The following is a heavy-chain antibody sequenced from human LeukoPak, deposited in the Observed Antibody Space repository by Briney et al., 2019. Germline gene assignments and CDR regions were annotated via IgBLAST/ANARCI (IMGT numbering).Heavy chain of an antibody. J-gene: IGHJ3*02. CDR2: IIPMFGTT. CDR1: GATFSSYA. Sequence: GASVKLSCTASGATFSSYAISWVRQSPGQGLEWRGGIIPMFGTTKYAHKFQGRVTIIPDTSTSTTYMELCSLRFEDTAVYYCARGRYYDSSDSKHVFDIWGQGTMVTVSS. D-gene: IGHD3-22*01. V-gene: IGHV1-69*06. CDR3: ARGRYYDSSDSKHVFDI.